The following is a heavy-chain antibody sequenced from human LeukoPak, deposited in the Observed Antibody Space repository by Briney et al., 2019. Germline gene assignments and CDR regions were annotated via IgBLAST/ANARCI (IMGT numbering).Heavy chain of an antibody. V-gene: IGHV1-3*03. Sequence: ASVKVSCKASGYTFTNYAMHWVRQAPGQRLEWMGWINAGNGNTKYSQEFQGRVTITWDTSASTAYMELSSLRSEDMAVYYCARSGIEASFDYWGQGTLVTVSS. J-gene: IGHJ4*02. CDR1: GYTFTNYA. CDR3: ARSGIEASFDY. CDR2: INAGNGNT. D-gene: IGHD3-3*01.